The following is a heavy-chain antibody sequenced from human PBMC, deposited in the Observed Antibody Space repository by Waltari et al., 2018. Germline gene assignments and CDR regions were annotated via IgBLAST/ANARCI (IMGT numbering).Heavy chain of an antibody. J-gene: IGHJ5*02. CDR2: IYYSGST. D-gene: IGHD3-10*01. CDR3: ARVALWFREGWFDP. CDR1: GGSISSYY. Sequence: QVQLQESGPGLVKPSETLSLTCTVSGGSISSYYWSWIRQPPGKGLEWIGYIYYSGSTNYNPSLKSRVTISVDTSKNQFSLKLSSVTAADTAVYYCARVALWFREGWFDPWGQGTLVTVSS. V-gene: IGHV4-59*08.